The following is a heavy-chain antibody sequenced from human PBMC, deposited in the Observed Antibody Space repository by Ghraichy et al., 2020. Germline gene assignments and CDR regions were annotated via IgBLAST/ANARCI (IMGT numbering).Heavy chain of an antibody. J-gene: IGHJ4*02. D-gene: IGHD3-22*01. CDR2: IYPADSDT. Sequence: GESLNISCKASGYSFNSYWIAWVRQVPGKGLEWMGMIYPADSDTRYSPSFQGQVTISADRSTSTAYLQWSSLKASDTAMYYCARHPNYYDSSGYHEPTYFDYWGQGTLVTVSS. CDR1: GYSFNSYW. CDR3: ARHPNYYDSSGYHEPTYFDY. V-gene: IGHV5-51*01.